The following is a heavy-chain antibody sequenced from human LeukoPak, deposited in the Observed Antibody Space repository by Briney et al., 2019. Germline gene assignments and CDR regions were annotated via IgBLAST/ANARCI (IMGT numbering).Heavy chain of an antibody. D-gene: IGHD4-17*01. CDR1: GFTFSNYN. CDR2: ITRGSIYT. CDR3: ARAFLYGDYKN. J-gene: IGHJ4*02. V-gene: IGHV3-21*01. Sequence: GGSLRLSCAASGFTFSNYNMNWVRQTPGKGLEWVSSITRGSIYTFYADSVKGRFTISRDNAKNSLSLQMNSLRAEDTAVYYCARAFLYGDYKNWGQGTLVTVSS.